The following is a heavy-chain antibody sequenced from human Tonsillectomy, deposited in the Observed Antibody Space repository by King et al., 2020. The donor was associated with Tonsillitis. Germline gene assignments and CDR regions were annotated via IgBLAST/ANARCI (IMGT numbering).Heavy chain of an antibody. CDR1: GGSISSGGYS. J-gene: IGHJ3*02. CDR2: IYYSGST. V-gene: IGHV4-30-4*07. CDR3: ARERDYYDSSCYFAAFDI. Sequence: QLQESGPGLVKPSQTLSLTCAVSGGSISSGGYSWGWIRQPPGKGLEWIGYIYYSGSTYYNPSLKSRVTISVDTSKNQFSLKLSSVTAADTAVYYCARERDYYDSSCYFAAFDIWGQGTMVTVSS. D-gene: IGHD3-22*01.